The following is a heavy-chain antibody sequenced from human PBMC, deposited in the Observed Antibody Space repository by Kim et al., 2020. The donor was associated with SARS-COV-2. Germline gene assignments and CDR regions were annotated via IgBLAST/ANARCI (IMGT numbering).Heavy chain of an antibody. CDR2: INHSGSI. Sequence: SETLSLTCGVYGGSFSGYYWSWIRQPPGKGLEWIGEINHSGSINYNPSLKSRVTISVDMSKNQFSLKLSSVTAADTALYYCARATLLRFGVDRPDAFDIWGQGTMVTVSS. CDR3: ARATLLRFGVDRPDAFDI. J-gene: IGHJ3*02. CDR1: GGSFSGYY. V-gene: IGHV4-34*01. D-gene: IGHD3-10*01.